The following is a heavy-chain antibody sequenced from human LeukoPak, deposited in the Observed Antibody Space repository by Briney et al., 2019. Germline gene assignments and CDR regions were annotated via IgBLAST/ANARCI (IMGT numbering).Heavy chain of an antibody. V-gene: IGHV4-59*01. J-gene: IGHJ6*02. D-gene: IGHD3-22*01. CDR2: IYYSGST. CDR3: ARWIYYDSSGYLPGPRDFYYGMDV. CDR1: GGSISSYY. Sequence: SETLFLTCTVSGGSISSYYWSWIRQPPGKGLEWIGYIYYSGSTNYNPSLKSRVTISVDTSKNQFSLKLSSVTAADTAVYYCARWIYYDSSGYLPGPRDFYYGMDVWGQGTTVTVSS.